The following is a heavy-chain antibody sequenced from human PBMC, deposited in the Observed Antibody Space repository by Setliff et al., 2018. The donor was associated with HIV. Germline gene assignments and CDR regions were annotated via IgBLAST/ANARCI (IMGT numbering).Heavy chain of an antibody. D-gene: IGHD3-10*01. CDR2: IHYTGSN. J-gene: IGHJ6*02. Sequence: SETLSLTCTVSGGSITSGGHYWSWIRQQAGKGLEWIGYIHYTGSNFYNPSLTDRLTMPVDTSDNQFSLKLTSVTAADTAVYYCARHDITLVRGLVWGQGTTVTVSS. V-gene: IGHV4-31*02. CDR1: GGSITSGGHY. CDR3: ARHDITLVRGLV.